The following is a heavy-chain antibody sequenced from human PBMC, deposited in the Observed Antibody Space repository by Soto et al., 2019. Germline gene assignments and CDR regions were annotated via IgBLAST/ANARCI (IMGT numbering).Heavy chain of an antibody. Sequence: QVQLVQSGAEVKKPGASVKVSCKASGYTFTGYYMHWVRQAPGQGLEWMGWINPNSGGTNYAQKFQGWVTTTRDTSISTSYLALSRLRSAETAVYLCGRQRHGYYYLDTWGKRTTVTVCS. J-gene: IGHJ6*03. CDR3: GRQRHGYYYLDT. V-gene: IGHV1-2*04. CDR1: GYTFTGYY. CDR2: INPNSGGT.